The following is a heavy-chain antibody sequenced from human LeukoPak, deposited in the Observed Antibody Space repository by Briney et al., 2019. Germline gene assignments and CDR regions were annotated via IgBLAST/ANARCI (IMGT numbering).Heavy chain of an antibody. Sequence: SETLSLTCAVYGGSFSYYYWSWIRQPPGKGLEYIGEINHSGTTNYNPSLKSRVTMSVDTSKNQFSLKLSSVTAADTAVYYCARGDRPCSGDRCYLWVFDYWRQETLVTVSS. CDR1: GGSFSYYY. J-gene: IGHJ4*02. D-gene: IGHD2-15*01. V-gene: IGHV4-34*01. CDR3: ARGDRPCSGDRCYLWVFDY. CDR2: INHSGTT.